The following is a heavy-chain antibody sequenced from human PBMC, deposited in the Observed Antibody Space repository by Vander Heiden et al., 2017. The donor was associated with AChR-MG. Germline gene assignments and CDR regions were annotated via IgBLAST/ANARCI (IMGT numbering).Heavy chain of an antibody. Sequence: QVQLQESGPGLVKPSETLSLTCTVSGGSISSYYWSWLRQPAGKGLEWIGRIYTSGSTNYNPSLKSRVTMSVDTSKNQFSLKLSSVTAADTAVYYCARGILAVAGGPAAQWNYYYYYGMDVWGQGTTVTVSS. CDR2: IYTSGST. CDR3: ARGILAVAGGPAAQWNYYYYYGMDV. CDR1: GGSISSYY. V-gene: IGHV4-4*07. D-gene: IGHD6-19*01. J-gene: IGHJ6*02.